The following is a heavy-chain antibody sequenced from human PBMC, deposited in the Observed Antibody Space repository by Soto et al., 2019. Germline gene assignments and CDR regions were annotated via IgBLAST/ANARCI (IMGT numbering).Heavy chain of an antibody. Sequence: SETLSLTCAVYGGSFSGYYWSWIRQPPGKGLEWIGEINHSGSTNYNPSLKSRVTISVDTSKNQFSLKLSSVTAADTAVYYCATGPGYGGNSAWGQGTLVTVS. CDR1: GGSFSGYY. V-gene: IGHV4-34*01. J-gene: IGHJ4*02. D-gene: IGHD4-17*01. CDR3: ATGPGYGGNSA. CDR2: INHSGST.